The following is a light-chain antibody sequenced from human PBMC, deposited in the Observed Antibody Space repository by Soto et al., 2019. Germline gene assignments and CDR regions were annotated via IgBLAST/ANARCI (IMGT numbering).Light chain of an antibody. CDR3: SSYTTSAPYV. J-gene: IGLJ1*01. V-gene: IGLV2-14*01. Sequence: QSVLTQPASVSGSPGQSITISCTGTSSDVGGYNYVSWYQQHPDKAPKLILYEVNNRPSGVSNRFSGSKSGNTASLTISGLQAEDEADYYCSSYTTSAPYVFGSATKV. CDR2: EVN. CDR1: SSDVGGYNY.